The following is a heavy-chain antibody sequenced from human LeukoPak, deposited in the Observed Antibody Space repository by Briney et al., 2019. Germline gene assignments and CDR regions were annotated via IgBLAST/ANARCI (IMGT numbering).Heavy chain of an antibody. D-gene: IGHD3-22*01. CDR1: GGSISSSSYY. V-gene: IGHV4-39*01. J-gene: IGHJ3*02. CDR3: ARHSSGYYGNTFDI. Sequence: SETLSLTCTVSGGSISSSSYYWGWIRQPPGKGLEWIGSIYYSGSTYYNPSLKSRVTISVDTSKNQFSLKLSSVTAADTAVYYCARHSSGYYGNTFDIWGQGTMVTVSS. CDR2: IYYSGST.